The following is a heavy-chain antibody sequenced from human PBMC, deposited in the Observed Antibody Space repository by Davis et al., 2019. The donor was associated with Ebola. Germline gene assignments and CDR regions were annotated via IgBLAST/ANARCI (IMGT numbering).Heavy chain of an antibody. CDR2: INHSGST. CDR3: ARGDFWSGYYPPYYFDY. V-gene: IGHV4-34*01. D-gene: IGHD3-3*01. Sequence: PSETLSLTCAVYGGSFSGYYWSWIRQLPGKGLEWIGEINHSGSTNYNPSLKSRVTISVDTSKNQFSLKLSSVTAADTAVYYCARGDFWSGYYPPYYFDYWGQGTLVTVSS. CDR1: GGSFSGYY. J-gene: IGHJ4*02.